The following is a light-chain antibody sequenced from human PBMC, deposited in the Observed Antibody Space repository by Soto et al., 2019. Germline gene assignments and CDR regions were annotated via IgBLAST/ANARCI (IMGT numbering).Light chain of an antibody. V-gene: IGLV1-51*01. J-gene: IGLJ2*01. CDR3: GTWDSSLSAGV. CDR2: DNY. Sequence: QTVLTQPPSVSAAPGQKFTISCSGSSSNIGNNFVSWYQQLPGTAPKLLIYDNYHRPSWIPDRFSGSKSGTSATLGITGLQTGDEADYYCGTWDSSLSAGVFGGGTKLTVL. CDR1: SSNIGNNF.